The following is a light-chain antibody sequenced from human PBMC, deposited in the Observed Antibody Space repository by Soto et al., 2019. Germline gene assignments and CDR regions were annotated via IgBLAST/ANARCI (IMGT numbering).Light chain of an antibody. CDR1: QGIGNS. CDR2: SAS. CDR3: EKYDSATLT. J-gene: IGKJ1*01. V-gene: IGKV1-27*01. Sequence: IQMTQSPSSLSASVGDRVIITCRASQGIGNSLAWYQQKAGRVPKLLMHSASTLLSGVPSRFSGSGSWTDFTLTISSLQPEDVATYYCEKYDSATLTVGKGTKVEIK.